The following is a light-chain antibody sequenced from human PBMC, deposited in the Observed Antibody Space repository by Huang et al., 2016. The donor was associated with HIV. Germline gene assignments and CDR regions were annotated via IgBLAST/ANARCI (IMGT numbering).Light chain of an antibody. CDR3: QQYGSSPPTWT. CDR1: QSVSSSY. Sequence: EIVLTQSPGTLSLSPGERATLSCRASQSVSSSYLAWYQQKPGQAPRLLIYGAASRATGIPERFSGSGSGTDFTLTISRLEPEDVAVYYCQQYGSSPPTWTFGQGTKVEIK. V-gene: IGKV3-20*01. CDR2: GAA. J-gene: IGKJ1*01.